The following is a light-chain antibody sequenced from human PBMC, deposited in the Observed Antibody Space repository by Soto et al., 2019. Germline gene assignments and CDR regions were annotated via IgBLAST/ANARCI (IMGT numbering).Light chain of an antibody. CDR2: EDN. V-gene: IGLV6-57*04. J-gene: IGLJ2*01. CDR3: QSYDSTVV. CDR1: SGSIASNY. Sequence: NFMLTQPHSVSESPGKTVTISCTRSSGSIASNYVQWYQQRPGRAPTTVIYEDNQRPSGVPDRFSGSIDSSSNSASLTISGLKTEDEADYYCQSYDSTVVFGGGTKVTVL.